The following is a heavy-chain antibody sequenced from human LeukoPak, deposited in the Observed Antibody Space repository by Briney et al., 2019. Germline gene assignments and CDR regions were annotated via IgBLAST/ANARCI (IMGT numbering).Heavy chain of an antibody. V-gene: IGHV3-30-3*01. CDR2: ISYDGSNK. J-gene: IGHJ4*02. D-gene: IGHD6-19*01. Sequence: GRSLRLSCAASGFTFSSYAMHWVRQAPGKGLEWVAVISYDGSNKYYADSVKGRFTISRDNSKNTLYLQMNSLRAEDTAVYYCAREGIAVAGTWGGFFDYWGQGTLVTVSS. CDR1: GFTFSSYA. CDR3: AREGIAVAGTWGGFFDY.